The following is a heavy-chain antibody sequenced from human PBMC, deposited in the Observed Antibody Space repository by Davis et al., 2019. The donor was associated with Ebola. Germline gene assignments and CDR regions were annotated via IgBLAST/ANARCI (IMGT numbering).Heavy chain of an antibody. J-gene: IGHJ4*02. CDR3: ARAGFDEVLDY. V-gene: IGHV3-30*04. D-gene: IGHD3-3*01. Sequence: GESLKISCAASGFIFRNYAMHWVRQAPGKGLEWVAVVSHSERERFYADSVKGRFTISRDNSENTLYLQMNSLTADDTSGYYCARAGFDEVLDYWGQGTPVTVSS. CDR1: GFIFRNYA. CDR2: VSHSERER.